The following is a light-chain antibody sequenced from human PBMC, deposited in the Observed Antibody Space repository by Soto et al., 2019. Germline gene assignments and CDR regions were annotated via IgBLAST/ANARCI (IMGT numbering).Light chain of an antibody. CDR3: GTWDSSLSAGV. Sequence: QPVLTQSPSVSAAPGQKVTISCSGSSSNIGNNYVSWYQQLPGTAPKLLIYDNNKRPSGIPDRFSGSKSGTSATLGITGLQTGDEADYYCGTWDSSLSAGVFGGGTKLTVL. J-gene: IGLJ3*02. CDR2: DNN. V-gene: IGLV1-51*01. CDR1: SSNIGNNY.